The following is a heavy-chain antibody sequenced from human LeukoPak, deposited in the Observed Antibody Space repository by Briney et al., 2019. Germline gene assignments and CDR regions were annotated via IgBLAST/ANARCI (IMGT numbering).Heavy chain of an antibody. CDR1: GGSISSYY. J-gene: IGHJ4*02. V-gene: IGHV4-59*08. CDR3: ARQNPAAEGQGLDH. Sequence: PSETLSHTCTVSGGSISSYYWSWIRQPPGKGLDWIGYIYHTGTTNYNPSLKSRVTMSVDTSKNQFSLKLSSVTAADTAVYYCARQNPAAEGQGLDHWGQGALVTVSS. CDR2: IYHTGTT. D-gene: IGHD6-13*01.